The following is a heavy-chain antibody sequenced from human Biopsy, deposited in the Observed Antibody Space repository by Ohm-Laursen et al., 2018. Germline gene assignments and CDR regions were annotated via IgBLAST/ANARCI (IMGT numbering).Heavy chain of an antibody. CDR1: GFTFSAYS. CDR3: ARWYGDLFYYYNGMDV. V-gene: IGHV3-21*01. J-gene: IGHJ6*02. CDR2: ISSRTTSE. Sequence: SLRLSCSASGFTFSAYSIVWVRQAPGKGLEWVSAISSRTTSEYYADSVKGRVTIPRDNADNSVSLQMSNLRLDDTAVYYCARWYGDLFYYYNGMDVWGQGTTVTVSS. D-gene: IGHD3-10*01.